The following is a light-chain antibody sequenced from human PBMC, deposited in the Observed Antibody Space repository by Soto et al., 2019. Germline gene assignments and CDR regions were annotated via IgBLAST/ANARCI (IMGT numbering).Light chain of an antibody. CDR1: QSVSSTY. V-gene: IGKV3-20*01. Sequence: ETVLTQSPGTLSLSPGERATLSCRASQSVSSTYLAWYQQKPGQAPRLPIYAASSRETGIPDTFSGSGSGTDFTLTISRLEPEDFAVYYCQQYDSSPYTFGQGTKLEIK. J-gene: IGKJ2*01. CDR2: AAS. CDR3: QQYDSSPYT.